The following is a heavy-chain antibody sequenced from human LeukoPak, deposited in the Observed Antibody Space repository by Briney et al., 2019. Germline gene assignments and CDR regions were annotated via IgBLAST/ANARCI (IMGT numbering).Heavy chain of an antibody. V-gene: IGHV4-61*02. CDR2: IYTSGST. J-gene: IGHJ4*02. Sequence: SETLSLTRTVSGGSISSGSYYRSWIRQPAGKGLEWIGRIYTSGSTNYNPSLKSRVTRSVDTSKNQFSLKLSSVTAADTAVYYCARDYPGSYSDYWGQGTLVTVSS. CDR1: GGSISSGSYY. D-gene: IGHD1-26*01. CDR3: ARDYPGSYSDY.